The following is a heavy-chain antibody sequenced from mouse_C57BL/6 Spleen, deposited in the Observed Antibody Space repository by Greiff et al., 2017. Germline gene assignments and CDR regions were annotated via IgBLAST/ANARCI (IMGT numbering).Heavy chain of an antibody. J-gene: IGHJ4*01. CDR1: GYTFTSYW. D-gene: IGHD1-1*01. CDR3: ARPIYYYGSSPYYYAMDY. CDR2: IDPSDSYT. Sequence: QVQLQQPGAELVRPGTSVKLSCKASGYTFTSYWMHWVKQRPGQGLEWIGVIDPSDSYTNYNQKFKGKATLTVDTSSSTAYMQLSSLTSEDSAVYYCARPIYYYGSSPYYYAMDYWGQGTSVTVSS. V-gene: IGHV1-59*01.